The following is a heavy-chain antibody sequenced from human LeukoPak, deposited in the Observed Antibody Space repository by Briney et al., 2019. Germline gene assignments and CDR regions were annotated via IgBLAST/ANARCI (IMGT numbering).Heavy chain of an antibody. D-gene: IGHD6-13*01. CDR3: ARGPPESSSSDY. CDR1: GYTFTSYD. V-gene: IGHV1-8*01. Sequence: ASVKVSCKASGYTFTSYDINWVRQAPGQGLEWMGWMNPKSANTGYAQKFQGRVTMTRNTSTSTAYMEVTSLRSEDTAVYYCARGPPESSSSDYWGQGTLVTVSS. CDR2: MNPKSANT. J-gene: IGHJ4*02.